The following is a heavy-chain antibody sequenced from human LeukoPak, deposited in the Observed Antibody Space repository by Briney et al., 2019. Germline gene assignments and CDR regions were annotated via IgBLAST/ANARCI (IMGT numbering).Heavy chain of an antibody. CDR1: GYSFPSYG. CDR3: ARESGGYYGGAFDY. J-gene: IGHJ4*02. Sequence: ASVKVSCKASGYSFPSYGISWVRQAPGQGLEWMGWISAYNGKTNYAQNLQGRVTMTTDTSTSTAYMELRSLRADDTAIYYCARESGGYYGGAFDYWGQGTLVTVSS. V-gene: IGHV1-18*01. CDR2: ISAYNGKT. D-gene: IGHD3-22*01.